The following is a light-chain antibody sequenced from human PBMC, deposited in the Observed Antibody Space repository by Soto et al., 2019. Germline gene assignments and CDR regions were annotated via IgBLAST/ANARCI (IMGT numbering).Light chain of an antibody. Sequence: KVLTQSPGTQSLSQGERATLSCRSSQSVMSNYVAWCHQKPGQAPRLLISDASNRATGIPARFSGSGSGTDFTLTISSLEPEDFAVYYCQQRSNGPPITFGQGTKVDIK. CDR1: QSVMSNY. J-gene: IGKJ1*01. CDR3: QQRSNGPPIT. V-gene: IGKV3-11*01. CDR2: DAS.